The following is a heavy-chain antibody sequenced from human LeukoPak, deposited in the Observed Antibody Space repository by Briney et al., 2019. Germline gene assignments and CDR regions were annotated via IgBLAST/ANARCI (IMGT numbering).Heavy chain of an antibody. J-gene: IGHJ4*02. D-gene: IGHD2-2*01. CDR1: GFTLSRYG. V-gene: IGHV3-64D*06. CDR3: VKGYCSSISCSLIDY. CDR2: ISSNGGST. Sequence: GGSLRLSCSASGFTLSRYGMHWVRQAPGKGLEYVSGISSNGGSTNYADSVKGRFTISRDNSKNTLHLQMSSLRAEDTAVYYCVKGYCSSISCSLIDYGGQGTLVTVS.